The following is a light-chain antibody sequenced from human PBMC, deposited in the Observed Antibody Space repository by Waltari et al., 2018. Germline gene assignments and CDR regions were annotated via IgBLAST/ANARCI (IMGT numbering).Light chain of an antibody. CDR1: SIDIGTYDY. CDR2: EVS. Sequence: QSALTQPASVSGSPGQSITISCTGTSIDIGTYDYVSCYQQHPGKSPRLIIFEVSRRPSGNSSRFSASKSGNTASLTISGLQPEDEALYFCASYNTNTILGLFGGGTKLTVL. V-gene: IGLV2-14*01. CDR3: ASYNTNTILGL. J-gene: IGLJ3*02.